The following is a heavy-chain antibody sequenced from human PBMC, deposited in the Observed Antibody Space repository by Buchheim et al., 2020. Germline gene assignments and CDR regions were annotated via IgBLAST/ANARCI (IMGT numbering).Heavy chain of an antibody. CDR2: IYYSGST. V-gene: IGHV4-59*01. CDR1: GGSIRSFY. J-gene: IGHJ6*02. D-gene: IGHD5-12*01. Sequence: QVQLQESGPGLVKPSETLSLTCTVSGGSIRSFYWTWIRQPPGKGLEWIGYIYYSGSTSYSPSLKSRVTISVDTSKNQFSLRLRSVTAADTAVYYCARGGYPYGMDVWGQGTT. CDR3: ARGGYPYGMDV.